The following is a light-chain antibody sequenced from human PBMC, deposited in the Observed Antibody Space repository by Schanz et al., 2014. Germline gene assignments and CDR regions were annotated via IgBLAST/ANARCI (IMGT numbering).Light chain of an antibody. V-gene: IGKV3-20*01. CDR2: AAS. J-gene: IGKJ2*01. Sequence: EIVMTQSPATLSVSPGERATLSCRASQSVSSNLAWYQQKPGQAPRLLIYAASRRATGIPDRVSGSGSGTEFTLTVTRLEPEDSAVYYCQQYGDSPYTFGQGTKLEIK. CDR1: QSVSSN. CDR3: QQYGDSPYT.